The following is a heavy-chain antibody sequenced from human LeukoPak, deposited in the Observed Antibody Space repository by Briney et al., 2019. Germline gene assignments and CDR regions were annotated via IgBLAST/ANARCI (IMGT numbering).Heavy chain of an antibody. CDR3: AREGLGELSFPAD. V-gene: IGHV1-46*01. CDR1: GNTFTSNY. J-gene: IGHJ4*02. CDR2: INPSGHST. D-gene: IGHD3-16*02. Sequence: ASVKVSCKASGNTFTSNYLHWVRRAPGQGLEWMGIINPSGHSTDYAQKFQGRVTMTRDTSTSTVYMELSSLRSEDTAVYYCAREGLGELSFPADWGQGTLVTVSS.